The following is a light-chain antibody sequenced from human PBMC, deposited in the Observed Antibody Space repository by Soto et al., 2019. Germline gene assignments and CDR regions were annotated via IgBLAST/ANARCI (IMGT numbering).Light chain of an antibody. CDR3: QQYNNWPLT. CDR2: GAS. CDR1: QSVSSN. J-gene: IGKJ1*01. V-gene: IGKV3-15*01. Sequence: EIVMTQSPATLSVSPGERATLSCRASQSVSSNLAWYQQKPGQAPRLLIYGASTRANGIPARFSGSGSGTEFTLTISSLQSEDFAVYYCQQYNNWPLTFGQGTKVDIK.